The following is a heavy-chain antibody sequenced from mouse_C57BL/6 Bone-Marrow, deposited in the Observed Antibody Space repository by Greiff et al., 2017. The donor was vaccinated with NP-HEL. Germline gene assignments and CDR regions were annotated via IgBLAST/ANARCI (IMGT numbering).Heavy chain of an antibody. J-gene: IGHJ2*01. V-gene: IGHV1-82*01. CDR3: AITPLYYGISLYYFDY. Sequence: QVQLQQSGPELVKPGASVKISCKASGYAFSSSWMNWVKQRPGKGLEWIGRIYPGDGDTNYIGKFKGKATLTADKSSSTAYMQLSSLTSEDSAVYFCAITPLYYGISLYYFDYWGQGTTLTVSS. CDR2: IYPGDGDT. CDR1: GYAFSSSW. D-gene: IGHD1-1*01.